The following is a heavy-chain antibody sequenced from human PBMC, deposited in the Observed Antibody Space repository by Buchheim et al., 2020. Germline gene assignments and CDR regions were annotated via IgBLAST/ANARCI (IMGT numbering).Heavy chain of an antibody. V-gene: IGHV3-33*01. J-gene: IGHJ5*02. CDR3: AREYSSSSPWFDP. D-gene: IGHD6-6*01. CDR2: IWYDGSNK. Sequence: QVQLVESGGGVVQPGRSLRLSCAASGFTFSSYGMHWVRQAPGKGLEWVAVIWYDGSNKYYADSVKGRFTISRDNSKNTLYLQMNSLRAEDTAVYYCAREYSSSSPWFDPWGQGTL. CDR1: GFTFSSYG.